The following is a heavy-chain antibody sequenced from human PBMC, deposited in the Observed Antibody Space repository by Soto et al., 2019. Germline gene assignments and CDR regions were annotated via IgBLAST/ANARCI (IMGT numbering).Heavy chain of an antibody. D-gene: IGHD5-18*01. Sequence: ASVKVSCKASGGTFSSYASSWVLQAPGQGLEWMGGIIPIFGTANYAQKFQGRVTITADESTSTAYMELSSLSSEDTAVYYGAREPDTYDAFDVWVQGTMVAVS. V-gene: IGHV1-69*01. J-gene: IGHJ3*01. CDR3: AREPDTYDAFDV. CDR1: GGTFSSYA. CDR2: IIPIFGTA.